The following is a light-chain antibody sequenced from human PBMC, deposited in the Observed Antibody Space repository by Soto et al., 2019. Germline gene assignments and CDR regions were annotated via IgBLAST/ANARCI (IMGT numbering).Light chain of an antibody. CDR2: GNS. J-gene: IGLJ3*02. V-gene: IGLV1-40*01. CDR1: SSNIGAGYD. CDR3: QSYDSSLSGYV. Sequence: QSVLTQPPSVSGAPGQRVTISCTGSSSNIGAGYDVHWYQQLPGTAPKLLIYGNSNRPSGVPDRFSGSKSGTSASLAITGLQAEDEADYYCQSYDSSLSGYVFGEGTKLTVL.